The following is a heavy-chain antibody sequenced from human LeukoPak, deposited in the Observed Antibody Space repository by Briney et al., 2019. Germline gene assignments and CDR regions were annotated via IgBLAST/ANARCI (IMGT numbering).Heavy chain of an antibody. CDR3: ARGVYIAAAQYGY. CDR2: IYYSGTT. J-gene: IGHJ4*02. CDR1: GGSISSYY. Sequence: SETLSLTCTVSGGSISSYYWSCIRQPPGKGLEWIGYIYYSGTTNYNPSLKSRVTISVDTSKNQFSLKLSSVTAADTAVYYCARGVYIAAAQYGYWGQGTLVTVSS. V-gene: IGHV4-59*01. D-gene: IGHD6-13*01.